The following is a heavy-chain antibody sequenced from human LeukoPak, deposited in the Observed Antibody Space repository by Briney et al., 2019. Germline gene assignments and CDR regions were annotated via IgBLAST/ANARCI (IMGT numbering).Heavy chain of an antibody. CDR2: LNGDGTNI. Sequence: GGSLRLSCAVSGFTFSNYWMQWVRQVPGKGLVWVSRLNGDGTNIIYADSVKGRFTISRDNAENTLYLQMNSLRAEDTALYYCARSQSGVFDVWGQGTMVTVSS. J-gene: IGHJ3*01. D-gene: IGHD2-8*01. CDR3: ARSQSGVFDV. V-gene: IGHV3-74*01. CDR1: GFTFSNYW.